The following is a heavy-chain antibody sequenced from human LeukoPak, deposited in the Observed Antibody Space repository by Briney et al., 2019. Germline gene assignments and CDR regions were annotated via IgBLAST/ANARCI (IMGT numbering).Heavy chain of an antibody. Sequence: GESLKISCKGSGYRFTSYWIAWVRQMPGKDLESMGIIYPGDSDTRYSPSFQGQVTISADKSISTAYLQWSSLKASDTAMYYCARGLGYSGSWYFDYWGQGTLVTVSS. CDR1: GYRFTSYW. J-gene: IGHJ4*02. D-gene: IGHD6-13*01. CDR3: ARGLGYSGSWYFDY. CDR2: IYPGDSDT. V-gene: IGHV5-51*01.